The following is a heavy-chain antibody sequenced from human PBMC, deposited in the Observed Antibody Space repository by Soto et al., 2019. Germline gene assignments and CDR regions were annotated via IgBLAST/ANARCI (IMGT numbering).Heavy chain of an antibody. CDR2: IYYSGST. CDR1: GGSISSSSYY. D-gene: IGHD3-10*01. CDR3: ARRKYYGSESSYYYYMDV. V-gene: IGHV4-39*01. J-gene: IGHJ6*03. Sequence: QLQLQESGPGLVKPSETLYLTCTVSGGSISSSSYYWGWIRQPPGKGLEWIGSIYYSGSTHYNPSLKSRVTISVDTPKNQLSLKLSSVTAADTAVYYCARRKYYGSESSYYYYMDVWGKGTTVTVSS.